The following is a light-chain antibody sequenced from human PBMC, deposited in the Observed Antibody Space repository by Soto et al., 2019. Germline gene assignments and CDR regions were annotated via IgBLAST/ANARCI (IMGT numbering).Light chain of an antibody. CDR2: FNI. CDR3: AAWDDSLTGYV. J-gene: IGLJ1*01. Sequence: QSLLCHPRSACWTPGHRVTISCSGSSSNIGSNTVSWYQQFPGTAPKLLIYFNIQRPSGVPDRFSGSKSGTSASLAISGLQSEDEADYYCAAWDDSLTGYVFGTGTKGTVL. V-gene: IGLV1-44*01. CDR1: SSNIGSNT.